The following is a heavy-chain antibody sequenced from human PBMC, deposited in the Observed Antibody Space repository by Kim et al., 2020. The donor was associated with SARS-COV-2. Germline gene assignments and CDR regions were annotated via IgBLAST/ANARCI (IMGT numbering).Heavy chain of an antibody. Sequence: TYSANTGTGRFTISSDTSRNTLYLQMSSLRAADTAIYYCAKDLWGFSAYDYWGQGTLVPVSS. CDR3: AKDLWGFSAYDY. V-gene: IGHV3-23*01. D-gene: IGHD3-3*01. CDR2: T. J-gene: IGHJ4*02.